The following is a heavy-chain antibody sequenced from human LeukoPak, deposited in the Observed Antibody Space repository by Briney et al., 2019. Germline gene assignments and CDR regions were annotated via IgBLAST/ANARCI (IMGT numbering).Heavy chain of an antibody. V-gene: IGHV3-33*01. Sequence: GGSLRLSCAASGFTFSNYGMHWVRQAPGKGLEWVALIWHDGNNKYYADSVKGRFTISRDNSKNTLYLQMNSLRAEDTAVYYCARDRWSSTSYNDYWGQGTLVTVSS. J-gene: IGHJ4*02. CDR3: ARDRWSSTSYNDY. CDR2: IWHDGNNK. D-gene: IGHD2-2*01. CDR1: GFTFSNYG.